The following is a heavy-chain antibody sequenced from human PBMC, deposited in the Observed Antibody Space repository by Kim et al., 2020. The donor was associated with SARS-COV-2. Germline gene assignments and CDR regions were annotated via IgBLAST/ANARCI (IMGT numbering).Heavy chain of an antibody. Sequence: GGSLRLSCAASGFTFDDYTMHWVRQAPGKGLEWVSLISWDGGSTYYADSVKGRFTISRDNSKNSLYLQMNSLRTEDTALYYCAKDMSSSGWYYYYYGMDVWGQGTTVTVSS. D-gene: IGHD6-19*01. CDR2: ISWDGGST. CDR1: GFTFDDYT. J-gene: IGHJ6*02. CDR3: AKDMSSSGWYYYYYGMDV. V-gene: IGHV3-43*01.